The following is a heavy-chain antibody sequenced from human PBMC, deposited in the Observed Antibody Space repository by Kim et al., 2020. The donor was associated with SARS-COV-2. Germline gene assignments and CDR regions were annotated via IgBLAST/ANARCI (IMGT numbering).Heavy chain of an antibody. Sequence: GGSLRLSCAASGFTFSSYGMHWVRQAPGKGLEWVAVISSDGNNKYYADSVKGRFTISRDNSKNTLYLQMNSLRAEDTVVYYCAKAHSSGWYQLSYWGQGTLVTVSS. D-gene: IGHD6-19*01. CDR3: AKAHSSGWYQLSY. CDR1: GFTFSSYG. V-gene: IGHV3-30*18. J-gene: IGHJ4*02. CDR2: ISSDGNNK.